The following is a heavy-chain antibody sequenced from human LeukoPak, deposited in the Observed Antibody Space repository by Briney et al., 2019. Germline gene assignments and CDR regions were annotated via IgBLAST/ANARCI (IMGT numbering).Heavy chain of an antibody. CDR2: INHSGST. CDR3: ARGFWGVPPVFDI. D-gene: IGHD3-16*01. CDR1: GGSFSGYY. V-gene: IGHV4-34*01. Sequence: PSETLSLTCAVYGGSFSGYYWSWIRQPPGKGLEWIGEINHSGSTNYNPSLKSRVTISVDTSKNQFSLKLSSVTAADPAVYYCARGFWGVPPVFDIWGQGTMVTVSS. J-gene: IGHJ3*02.